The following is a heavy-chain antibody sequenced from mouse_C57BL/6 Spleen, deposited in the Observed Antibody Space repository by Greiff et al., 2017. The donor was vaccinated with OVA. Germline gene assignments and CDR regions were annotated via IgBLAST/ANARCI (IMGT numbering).Heavy chain of an antibody. Sequence: EVMLVESEGGLVQPGSSMKLSCTASGFTFSDYYMPWVRQVPEKGLEWVANINYDGSSTYYLDSLKSRFIISRDNAKNILYLQMSSLKSEDTATYYCEREGVGYAMDYWGQGTSVTVSS. J-gene: IGHJ4*01. CDR3: EREGVGYAMDY. V-gene: IGHV5-16*01. CDR2: INYDGSST. CDR1: GFTFSDYY.